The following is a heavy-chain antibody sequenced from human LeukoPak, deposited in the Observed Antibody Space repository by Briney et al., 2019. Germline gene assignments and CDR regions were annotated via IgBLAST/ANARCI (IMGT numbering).Heavy chain of an antibody. J-gene: IGHJ4*02. CDR3: ARNIRGGATYLDY. D-gene: IGHD1-26*01. V-gene: IGHV4-34*01. CDR1: GGSFSGYY. Sequence: SETLSLTCAVYGGSFSGYYWSWIRQPPGKGLEWIGEINHSGSTNYNPSLKSRVTISVDTSKNQFSLKMTSVTAADTAVYYCARNIRGGATYLDYWGQGTLVTVSS. CDR2: INHSGST.